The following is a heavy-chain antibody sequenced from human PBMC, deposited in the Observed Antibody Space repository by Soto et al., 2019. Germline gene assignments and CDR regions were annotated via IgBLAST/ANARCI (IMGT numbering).Heavy chain of an antibody. Sequence: QVQLVDSGGGVVQPGGSLRLSCVASGFTFRSHGMHWVRQAPGRGLEWVAVIWYDGSNKYYTDSVKGRFTISRDNSKNMLYLQMNSLRAEDTAVYYCVRGGPDRGSDHWGQGTLVTVSS. CDR3: VRGGPDRGSDH. CDR2: IWYDGSNK. J-gene: IGHJ4*02. D-gene: IGHD3-10*01. CDR1: GFTFRSHG. V-gene: IGHV3-33*01.